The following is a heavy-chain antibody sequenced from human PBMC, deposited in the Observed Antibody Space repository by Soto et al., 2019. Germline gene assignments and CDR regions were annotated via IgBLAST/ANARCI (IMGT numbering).Heavy chain of an antibody. CDR2: ISATGGGT. D-gene: IGHD3-16*01. Sequence: GGSLRLSCAASGFKFSNYAMSWVRQAPGKGLEWVSLISATGGGTYYADSVKGRFTISRDNSHNTLYLQVHSLTAEDTAVYYCAKDRRAGGNSAFYFDFWCQGAQVTVSS. V-gene: IGHV3-23*01. J-gene: IGHJ4*02. CDR3: AKDRRAGGNSAFYFDF. CDR1: GFKFSNYA.